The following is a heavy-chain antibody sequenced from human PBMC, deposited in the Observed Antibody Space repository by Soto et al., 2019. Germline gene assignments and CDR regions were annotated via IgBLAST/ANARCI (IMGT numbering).Heavy chain of an antibody. D-gene: IGHD3-3*02. J-gene: IGHJ6*02. Sequence: QVQLVQSGAEVKKPGSSVKVSCKASGGTFSTSAISWVRQAPGQGLEWVGGIMPVFATPDYAQNFQGRVTITADEYTTTAYLELTSLRTDDTAVYYCARDKDRQQLGGNYYYILDVWGQGTAITVSS. CDR3: ARDKDRQQLGGNYYYILDV. CDR1: GGTFSTSA. CDR2: IMPVFATP. V-gene: IGHV1-69*12.